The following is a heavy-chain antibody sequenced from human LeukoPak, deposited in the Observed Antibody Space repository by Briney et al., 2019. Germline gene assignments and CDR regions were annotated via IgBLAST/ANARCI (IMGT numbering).Heavy chain of an antibody. J-gene: IGHJ4*02. Sequence: KASETLSLTCAVSGGSISSSNWWSWVRQPPGKGLEWIGEIYHSGSTNYNPFLKSRVTISVDKSKNQFSLKLSSVTAADTAVYYCARLGAGPTYYDFWSGYSSFYFDYWGQGTLVTVSS. CDR2: IYHSGST. CDR1: GGSISSSNW. D-gene: IGHD3-3*01. V-gene: IGHV4-4*02. CDR3: ARLGAGPTYYDFWSGYSSFYFDY.